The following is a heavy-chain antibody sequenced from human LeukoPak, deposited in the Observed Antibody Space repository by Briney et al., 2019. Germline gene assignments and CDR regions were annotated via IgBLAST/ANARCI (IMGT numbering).Heavy chain of an antibody. D-gene: IGHD3-3*01. CDR1: GGSFSGDY. V-gene: IGHV4-34*01. CDR2: INRSGRA. J-gene: IGHJ5*02. Sequence: SETLTLTCAVYGGSFSGDYWSWIRQPPGKGLEWIGDINRSGRAVYNTSLRSRVIISVDTSKNQFSLKVNSVTAADTAVYYCARHKIVITMLGVHRWFDPWGQGTLVAVSS. CDR3: ARHKIVITMLGVHRWFDP.